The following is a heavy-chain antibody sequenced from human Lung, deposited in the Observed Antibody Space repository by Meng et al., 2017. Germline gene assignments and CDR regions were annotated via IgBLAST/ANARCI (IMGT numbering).Heavy chain of an antibody. CDR2: IKSKTDGETA. CDR3: QWLSTHPPDQ. V-gene: IGHV3-15*01. J-gene: IGHJ4*01. CDR1: GFTFSNAW. Sequence: QLVECGGDLVEPGGSLRLSGAASGFTFSNAWMSWVRQAPGKGLEWVGRIKSKTDGETADYAAPVKGRFTISRDDSQNTLYLQMNSLKTEDTAVYYCQWLSTHPPDQWGQGTLVTVSS. D-gene: IGHD3-22*01.